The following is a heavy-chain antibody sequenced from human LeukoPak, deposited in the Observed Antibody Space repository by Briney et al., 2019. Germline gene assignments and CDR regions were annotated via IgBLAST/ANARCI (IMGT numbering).Heavy chain of an antibody. J-gene: IGHJ6*04. CDR2: INPNSGGT. CDR1: GYTFTGYY. CDR3: ARDKALRYYYGSGSYGYYDGMDV. Sequence: GASVKVCCKAAGYTFTGYYLHWVRQAPGQGIEWMGGINPNSGGTNYAQTFPGWVSMTMDRSISTAYMELSRLRSDDTAVYYCARDKALRYYYGSGSYGYYDGMDVWGKGTTVTVSS. D-gene: IGHD3-10*01. V-gene: IGHV1-2*04.